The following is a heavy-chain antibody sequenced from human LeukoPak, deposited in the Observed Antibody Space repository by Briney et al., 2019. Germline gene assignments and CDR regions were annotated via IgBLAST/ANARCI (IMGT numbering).Heavy chain of an antibody. V-gene: IGHV3-21*01. D-gene: IGHD2-2*01. CDR3: ARVLCSSTSCSSTDFDY. CDR2: ISSSSSYI. Sequence: GSLRLSCAASGFTFSSYSMNWVRQAPGKGLEWVSSISSSSSYIYYADSVKGRFTISRDNAKNSLYLQMNSLRAEDTAVYYCARVLCSSTSCSSTDFDYWGQGTLVTVSS. CDR1: GFTFSSYS. J-gene: IGHJ4*02.